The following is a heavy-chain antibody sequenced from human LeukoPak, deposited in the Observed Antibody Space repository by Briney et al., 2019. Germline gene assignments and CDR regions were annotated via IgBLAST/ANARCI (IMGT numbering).Heavy chain of an antibody. CDR3: ARVDWMIGAFDI. J-gene: IGHJ3*02. Sequence: GGPLRLSCAASGFTFSTYSMNWVRQAPGKGLEWVSYITSSSSTIYYADSVRGRFTISRDNAKNSLYLQMNSLRDEDKAVYYCARVDWMIGAFDIWGQGTMVTVSS. CDR2: ITSSSSTI. CDR1: GFTFSTYS. D-gene: IGHD3-22*01. V-gene: IGHV3-48*02.